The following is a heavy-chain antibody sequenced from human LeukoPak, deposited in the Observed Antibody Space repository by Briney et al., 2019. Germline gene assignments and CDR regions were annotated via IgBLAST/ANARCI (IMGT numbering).Heavy chain of an antibody. J-gene: IGHJ3*02. CDR3: VRADSLTTESAFYI. D-gene: IGHD4-17*01. CDR2: IKQDGSEK. V-gene: IGHV3-7*01. Sequence: PGGSLRLSCAASGFTFSSYWMSWVRQAPGKGLEWVANIKQDGSEKYYVDSVKGRFTISRDNAKNSLYLQMNSLRAEDTAVYYCVRADSLTTESAFYIWGQERMVTVSS. CDR1: GFTFSSYW.